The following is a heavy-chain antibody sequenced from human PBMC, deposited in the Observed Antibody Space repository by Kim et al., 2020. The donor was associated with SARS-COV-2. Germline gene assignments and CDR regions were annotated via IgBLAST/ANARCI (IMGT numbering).Heavy chain of an antibody. D-gene: IGHD2-15*01. Sequence: GGSLRLSCEASGLIFSTYGMHWVRQAPGKGLEWVAVIWYDGSNKQFADSVRGRVIISRDNFKNMVYLEMNSLRAEDTAVYYCGGARLGRIYYVDNWGQGT. V-gene: IGHV3-33*01. CDR3: GGARLGRIYYVDN. CDR2: IWYDGSNK. J-gene: IGHJ4*02. CDR1: GLIFSTYG.